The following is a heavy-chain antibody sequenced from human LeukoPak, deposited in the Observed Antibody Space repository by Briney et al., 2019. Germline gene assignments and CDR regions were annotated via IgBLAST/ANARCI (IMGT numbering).Heavy chain of an antibody. D-gene: IGHD2-21*02. V-gene: IGHV5-51*01. J-gene: IGHJ6*04. CDR1: GYSFTNYW. CDR3: ARFFGYCGGDCYGDV. Sequence: GESLKISCKGSGYSFTNYWIGWVRQMPGKGLEWMGVIYPGDSDTRYSPSFQGQVTISADKSISTAYLQWSSLKASDTAMYYCARFFGYCGGDCYGDVWGKGTTVTVSS. CDR2: IYPGDSDT.